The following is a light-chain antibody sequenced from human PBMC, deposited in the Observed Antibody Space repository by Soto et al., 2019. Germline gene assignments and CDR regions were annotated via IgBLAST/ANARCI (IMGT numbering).Light chain of an antibody. CDR3: QQYRNWPRT. Sequence: EIVLTRSPATLSVSPVEIVTLSFMASQSVDINLAWYQQKPGQAPRLLIYGASTKATDMPGRFSGRGSGTEFTLTISSLQSEDFAVYYCQQYRNWPRTFGQGTKVDIK. CDR1: QSVDIN. J-gene: IGKJ1*01. CDR2: GAS. V-gene: IGKV3-15*01.